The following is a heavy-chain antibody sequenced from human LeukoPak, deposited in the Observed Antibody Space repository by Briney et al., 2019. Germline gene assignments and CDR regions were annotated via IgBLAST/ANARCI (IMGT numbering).Heavy chain of an antibody. CDR1: GGSIRSYY. CDR3: ARVYYSNSYDYWYFDL. J-gene: IGHJ2*01. D-gene: IGHD6-13*01. V-gene: IGHV4-59*01. Sequence: SETLSLTCTVSGGSIRSYYWSWIRQPPGKGLEWIGYIFYSVGANYNPYLKSRVTISVDTSKNQFSLKLTSVTAADTAVYYCARVYYSNSYDYWYFDLWGRGTLVTVSS. CDR2: IFYSVGA.